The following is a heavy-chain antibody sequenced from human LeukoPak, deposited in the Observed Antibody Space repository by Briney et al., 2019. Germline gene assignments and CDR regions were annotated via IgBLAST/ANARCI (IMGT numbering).Heavy chain of an antibody. D-gene: IGHD5-18*01. CDR3: ASFGYSSVDY. CDR1: GGSISSSSYY. Sequence: PSETLSLTCTVSGGSISSSSYYWGWIRQPPGKGVEWIGSIYYSGSTYYNPSLKSRVTISVDTSKNQFSLKLSSVTAADTAVYYCASFGYSSVDYWGQGTLVTVSS. J-gene: IGHJ4*02. CDR2: IYYSGST. V-gene: IGHV4-39*01.